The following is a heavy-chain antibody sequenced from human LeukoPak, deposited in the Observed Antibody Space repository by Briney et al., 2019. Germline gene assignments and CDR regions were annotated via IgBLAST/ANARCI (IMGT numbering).Heavy chain of an antibody. D-gene: IGHD3-10*01. CDR2: ISGSGGTT. CDR3: ARGVRGLHHFDY. J-gene: IGHJ4*02. Sequence: GGTLRLSCAASGVTFRIYGMSWVRQAPGKGLEWVSGISGSGGTTNYAESVKGRFTISRDNSKNTLYLQMNSLRAEDTAVYYCARGVRGLHHFDYWGQGTLVTVSS. V-gene: IGHV3-23*01. CDR1: GVTFRIYG.